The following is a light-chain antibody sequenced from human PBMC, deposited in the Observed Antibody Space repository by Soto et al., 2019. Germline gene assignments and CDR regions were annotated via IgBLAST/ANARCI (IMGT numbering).Light chain of an antibody. Sequence: SYELTQPPSVSVAPGQTARITCGGNNIGSKSVHWYQQRPGQAPVLVVYDDRDRPSGIPERLSGSNSGNTATLTISRVEAGDEADYYCQVWDSSSDPVVFGGGTKVTVL. V-gene: IGLV3-21*02. CDR2: DDR. CDR3: QVWDSSSDPVV. J-gene: IGLJ2*01. CDR1: NIGSKS.